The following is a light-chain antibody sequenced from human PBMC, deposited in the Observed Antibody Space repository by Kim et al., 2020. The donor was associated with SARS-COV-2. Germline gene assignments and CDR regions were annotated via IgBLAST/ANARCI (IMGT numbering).Light chain of an antibody. Sequence: GALGQTVRITCQGDSLRSYYATWYQQKPGQAPILVIYGKNNRPSGIPDRFSGSSSGNTASLTITGTQAGDEADYYCNSRDSNDNVVFGGGTKLTVL. CDR1: SLRSYY. CDR3: NSRDSNDNVV. CDR2: GKN. J-gene: IGLJ2*01. V-gene: IGLV3-19*01.